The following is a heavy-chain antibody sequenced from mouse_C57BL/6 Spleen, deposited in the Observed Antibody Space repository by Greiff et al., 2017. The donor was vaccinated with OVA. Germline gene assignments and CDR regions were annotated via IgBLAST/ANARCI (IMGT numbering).Heavy chain of an antibody. CDR3: ARYSNYGYFDY. CDR1: GFTFSDYY. V-gene: IGHV5-16*01. D-gene: IGHD2-5*01. CDR2: INYDGSST. Sequence: EVQLVESEGGLVQPGSSMKLSCTASGFTFSDYYMAWVRQVPEKGLEWVANINYDGSSTYYLDSLKSRFIISRDNAKNILYLQMSSLKSEDTATYYCARYSNYGYFDYWGQGTTLTVSS. J-gene: IGHJ2*01.